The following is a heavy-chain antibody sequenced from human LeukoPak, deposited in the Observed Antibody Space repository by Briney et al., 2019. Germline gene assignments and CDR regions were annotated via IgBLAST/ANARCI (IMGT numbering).Heavy chain of an antibody. J-gene: IGHJ4*02. CDR3: AREGSSGLFDS. CDR1: GGSISSDY. D-gene: IGHD6-25*01. Sequence: SETLSLTCAVSGGSISSDYWSWVRQPPGKGLEWIGYIYYLGATNYNPSLESRVAISIDRSKTQFSLKVTTVTTADTAVYFCAREGSSGLFDSWGQGTLVTVSS. CDR2: IYYLGAT. V-gene: IGHV4-59*01.